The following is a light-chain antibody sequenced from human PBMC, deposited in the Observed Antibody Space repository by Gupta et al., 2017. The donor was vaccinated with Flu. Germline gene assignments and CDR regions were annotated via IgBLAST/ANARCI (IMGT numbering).Light chain of an antibody. Sequence: DTQMTQSPSSLSASVGDRVTITCRPSQRIGSYLNWYQQKPGKAPKLLIYTASRVQSGVPSRFSGSGPATDLTLTISRRQPEDFATYYTEQRDRTPRTFGQGTKVEIK. J-gene: IGKJ1*01. CDR2: TAS. CDR1: QRIGSY. V-gene: IGKV1-39*01. CDR3: EQRDRTPRT.